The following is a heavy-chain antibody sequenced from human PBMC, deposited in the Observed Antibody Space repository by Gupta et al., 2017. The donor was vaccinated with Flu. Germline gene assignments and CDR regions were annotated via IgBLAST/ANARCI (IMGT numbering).Heavy chain of an antibody. V-gene: IGHV3-33*01. CDR1: GFTFSSYG. Sequence: QVQLVESGGGVVQPGRSLRLSCAASGFTFSSYGIHWVRQAPGKGLEWVAVVWNDGSNKFYADSVKGRFIISRDNSKNTLYLQMDSLRAEDTSVYYCARGGGYCSGGSCYSSAFDLWGQGTMVTVSS. J-gene: IGHJ3*01. CDR3: ARGGGYCSGGSCYSSAFDL. D-gene: IGHD2-15*01. CDR2: VWNDGSNK.